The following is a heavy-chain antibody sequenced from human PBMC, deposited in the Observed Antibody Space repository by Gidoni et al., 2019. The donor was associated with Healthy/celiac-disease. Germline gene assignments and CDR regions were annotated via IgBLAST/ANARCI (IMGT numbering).Heavy chain of an antibody. D-gene: IGHD4-17*01. CDR3: ARGATVVAPIDY. J-gene: IGHJ4*02. V-gene: IGHV3-33*01. CDR2: ICCDGSNK. CDR1: GFTFSSYG. Sequence: QVQLVESGGGVVQPGRSLRLSCAASGFTFSSYGIHWVRQAPGKGLEWVAVICCDGSNKYYADSVKGRFTISRDNSKNTLYLQMNSLRAEDTAVYYCARGATVVAPIDYWGQGTLVTVSS.